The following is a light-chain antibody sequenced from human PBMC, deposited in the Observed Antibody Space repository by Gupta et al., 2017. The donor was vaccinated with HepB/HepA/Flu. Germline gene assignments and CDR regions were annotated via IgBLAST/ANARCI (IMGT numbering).Light chain of an antibody. CDR1: SSNIGSNY. CDR2: SNN. Sequence: SVLTQPPSASGPPRQRVTISCSGSSSNIGSNYVYWYQQLPGTAPNRLMYSNNQRPSGVPDRFSGSKSGTSASLTITGLQAEDEADYYWAAWADSRSIFVFGGGTKLTVL. CDR3: AAWADSRSIFV. V-gene: IGLV1-47*02. J-gene: IGLJ3*02.